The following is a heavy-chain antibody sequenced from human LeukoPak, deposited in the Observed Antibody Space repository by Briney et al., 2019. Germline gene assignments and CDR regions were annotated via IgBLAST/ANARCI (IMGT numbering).Heavy chain of an antibody. D-gene: IGHD3-16*01. CDR1: GFTFSSYA. Sequence: PGGSLRLSCAASGFTFSSYAMSWVRQAPGKGLEWVSAISGSGGSTYYADSVKGRFTISRDNSKNTLYLQMNSLRAEDTAIYYCAKDFWGYGEPELIDYWGQGTLVTVSS. J-gene: IGHJ4*02. CDR3: AKDFWGYGEPELIDY. CDR2: ISGSGGST. V-gene: IGHV3-23*01.